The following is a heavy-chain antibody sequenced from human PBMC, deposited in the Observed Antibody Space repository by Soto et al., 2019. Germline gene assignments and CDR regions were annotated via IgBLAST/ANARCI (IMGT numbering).Heavy chain of an antibody. CDR1: GFTFSSYG. CDR3: AKEDYYDSSGYPGAPYYYYYGMDV. Sequence: GGSLRLSCAASGFTFSSYGMHWVRQAPGKGLEWVAVISYDGSNKYYADSVKGRFTISRDNSKNTLYLQMNSLRAEDTAVYYCAKEDYYDSSGYPGAPYYYYYGMDVWGQGTTVTVS. J-gene: IGHJ6*02. V-gene: IGHV3-30*18. D-gene: IGHD3-22*01. CDR2: ISYDGSNK.